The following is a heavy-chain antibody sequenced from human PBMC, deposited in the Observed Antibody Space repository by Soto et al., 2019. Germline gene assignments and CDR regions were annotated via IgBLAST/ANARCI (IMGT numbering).Heavy chain of an antibody. CDR2: MNPNSGNT. D-gene: IGHD2-21*02. V-gene: IGHV1-8*01. Sequence: QVQLVQSGAEVKKPGASVKVSCKASGYTFTSYDINWVRQATGQGLEWMGWMNPNSGNTGYAQKFQGRVTMTRNTSISTAYLELSSLRSADTAVYYCARGEAYCGGDCYPNYYYYGMAVWGQGTTVTVSS. CDR1: GYTFTSYD. CDR3: ARGEAYCGGDCYPNYYYYGMAV. J-gene: IGHJ6*02.